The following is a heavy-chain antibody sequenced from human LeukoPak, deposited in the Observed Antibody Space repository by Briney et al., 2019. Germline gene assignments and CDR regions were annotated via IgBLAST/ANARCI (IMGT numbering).Heavy chain of an antibody. CDR3: ARSKMLMREGFDY. D-gene: IGHD1-26*01. J-gene: IGHJ4*02. CDR2: IKYNGYT. CDR1: GGSINNDY. Sequence: SETLSLTCTVSGGSINNDYWSWIRQPPGKGLEWLGYIKYNGYTNYNPSLKSRVTMSIDASKKQFSLKLSSVTAADTAVYYCARSKMLMREGFDYWGQGTLVTVSS. V-gene: IGHV4-59*01.